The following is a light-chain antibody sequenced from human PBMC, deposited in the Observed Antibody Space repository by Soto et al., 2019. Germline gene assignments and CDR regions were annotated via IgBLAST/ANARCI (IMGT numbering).Light chain of an antibody. J-gene: IGKJ1*01. CDR2: GAS. CDR3: QQYNNWWT. Sequence: EVVLTQSPGTLSVSPGERATLSCRASQYISDNLAWYQQKAGQAPRLLIYGASTRATGIPARFSGSGSGTDFTLTISSLQSEDFAVYYCQQYNNWWTFGQGTKVDIK. V-gene: IGKV3-15*01. CDR1: QYISDN.